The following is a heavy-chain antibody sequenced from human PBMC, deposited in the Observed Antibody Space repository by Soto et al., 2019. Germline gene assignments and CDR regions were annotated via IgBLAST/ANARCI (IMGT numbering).Heavy chain of an antibody. D-gene: IGHD1-26*01. CDR1: GYTFTSYA. CDR2: INTNTGNP. Sequence: ASVKVSCKASGYTFTSYAMNWVRQAPGQGLERMGWINTNTGNPTYAQGFTGRFVFSLDTSVSTAYLQICSLKAEDSAVFYCARSCGSYYNWFDPWGQGTLVTVSS. CDR3: ARSCGSYYNWFDP. J-gene: IGHJ5*02. V-gene: IGHV7-4-1*01.